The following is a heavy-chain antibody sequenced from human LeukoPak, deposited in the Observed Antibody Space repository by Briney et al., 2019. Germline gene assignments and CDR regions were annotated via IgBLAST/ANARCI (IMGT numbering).Heavy chain of an antibody. D-gene: IGHD6-19*01. CDR1: GFTVSSNY. J-gene: IGHJ3*02. V-gene: IGHV3-53*01. CDR3: ASGTAVAGITDAFDI. CDR2: IYSGGST. Sequence: GGSLRLSCAASGFTVSSNYMSWVRQAPGKGLEWVSVIYSGGSTYYADSVKGRFTISRDNSKNTLYLQMNSLRAEDTAVYYCASGTAVAGITDAFDIWGQGTMVTVSS.